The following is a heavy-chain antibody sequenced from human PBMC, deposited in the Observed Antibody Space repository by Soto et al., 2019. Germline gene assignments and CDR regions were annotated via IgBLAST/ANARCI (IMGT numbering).Heavy chain of an antibody. V-gene: IGHV1-18*04. CDR3: VIAVAGTRKGYYYYGMDV. CDR1: GYTFTSYG. Sequence: GASVKVSCKASGYTFTSYGISWVRQAPGQGLEWMGWINNNNRNTNYAQKLQGRASMTTDTSTSTAYMELRSLRSDDTAIYYCVIAVAGTRKGYYYYGMDVWGQGTTVTVSS. J-gene: IGHJ6*02. CDR2: INNNNRNT. D-gene: IGHD6-19*01.